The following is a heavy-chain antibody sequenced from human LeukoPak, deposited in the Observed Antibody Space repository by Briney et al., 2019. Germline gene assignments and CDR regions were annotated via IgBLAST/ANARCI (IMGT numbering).Heavy chain of an antibody. D-gene: IGHD3-10*01. V-gene: IGHV1-69*13. CDR3: ARDAAGGANWFDL. Sequence: ASVNVSFKASGGTSISYASSWVRQAPGQGLEWMGGISPIFGTANYAQKFQGRVTITADESTSTAYMDLSSLRSEDTAVYYCARDAAGGANWFDLWGQGTLVTVSA. J-gene: IGHJ5*02. CDR2: ISPIFGTA. CDR1: GGTSISYA.